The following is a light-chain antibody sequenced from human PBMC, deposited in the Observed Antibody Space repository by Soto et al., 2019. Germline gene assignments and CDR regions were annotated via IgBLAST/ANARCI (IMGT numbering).Light chain of an antibody. CDR1: QSVASY. V-gene: IGKV3-11*02. Sequence: EIEVTQSPATLSLSPGERATLSCRTSQSVASYLAWYQKKPGQAPRLLIYDASNRATGIPARFSGGGSGRDFTLTISSLEPEDFAGYYCQQRRNWPPLTFGGGTKVEI. CDR3: QQRRNWPPLT. CDR2: DAS. J-gene: IGKJ4*01.